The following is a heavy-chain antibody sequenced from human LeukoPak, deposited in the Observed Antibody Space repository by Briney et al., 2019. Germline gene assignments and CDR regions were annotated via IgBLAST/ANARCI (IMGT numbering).Heavy chain of an antibody. CDR1: GFTFSNAW. CDR2: IKRTTDGGAT. Sequence: GGSLRLSCAGSGFTFSNAWMTWVRQAPGKRLEWVGRIKRTTDGGATEYAAAAKGRFTISRDDSTKTLYLQVNSLQTEDTAIYYCATDLLDHWGQGTLVTVSS. V-gene: IGHV3-15*01. J-gene: IGHJ5*02. CDR3: ATDLLDH.